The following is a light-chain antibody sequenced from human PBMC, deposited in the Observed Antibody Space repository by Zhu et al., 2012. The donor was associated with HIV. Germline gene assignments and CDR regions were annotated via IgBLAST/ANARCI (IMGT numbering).Light chain of an antibody. CDR3: QQYGSSWT. Sequence: EIVLTQSPGTLSLSPGERATLSCRASQSVSNNYLAWYQQKPGQAPRRLIYGASRRATGIPDRFSGSGSGTDFTLTISRLEPEDFAVYYCQQYGSSWTFGPRDQGGNQT. CDR1: QSVSNNY. CDR2: GAS. J-gene: IGKJ1*01. V-gene: IGKV3-20*01.